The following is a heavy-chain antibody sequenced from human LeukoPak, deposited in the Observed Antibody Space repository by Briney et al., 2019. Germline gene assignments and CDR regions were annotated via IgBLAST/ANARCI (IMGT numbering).Heavy chain of an antibody. J-gene: IGHJ4*02. CDR1: GFTFSSYA. D-gene: IGHD3-22*01. CDR2: ISSSSSYI. CDR3: ARGHYDSSGYLDY. V-gene: IGHV3-21*01. Sequence: GGSLRLSCAASGFTFSSYAMSWVRQTPGKGLEWVSSISSSSSYIYYADSVKGRFTISRDNAKNSLYLQMNSLRAEDTAVYYCARGHYDSSGYLDYWGQGTLVTVSS.